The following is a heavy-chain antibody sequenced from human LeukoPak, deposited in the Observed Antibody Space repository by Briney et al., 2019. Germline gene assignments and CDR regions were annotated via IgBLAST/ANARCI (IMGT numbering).Heavy chain of an antibody. CDR2: IITDGSAK. CDR3: AKDKGSRTTGGFDY. CDR1: GFTFSNSW. V-gene: IGHV3-7*03. J-gene: IGHJ4*02. D-gene: IGHD2-2*01. Sequence: GGSLRLSCAASGFTFSNSWMSWVRQAPGKGLEWVASIITDGSAKYYVDSVKGRFTISRDNAKNLLYLQMNSLRAEDTALYYCAKDKGSRTTGGFDYWGQGTLVTVSS.